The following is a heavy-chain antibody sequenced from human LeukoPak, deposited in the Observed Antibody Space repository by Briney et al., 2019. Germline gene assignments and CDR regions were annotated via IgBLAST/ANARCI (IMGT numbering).Heavy chain of an antibody. V-gene: IGHV3-48*01. CDR2: ISSSSSTI. CDR1: GFTFSSND. CDR3: AKSADEYSSNWYILAY. D-gene: IGHD6-13*01. J-gene: IGHJ4*02. Sequence: GGSLRLSCAASGFTFSSNDMNWVRQAPGKGPEWVSFISSSSSTIYYADSVKGRFTISRDNAKNSLYLQMNTLRAEDTAVYYCAKSADEYSSNWYILAYWGQGTLVTVSS.